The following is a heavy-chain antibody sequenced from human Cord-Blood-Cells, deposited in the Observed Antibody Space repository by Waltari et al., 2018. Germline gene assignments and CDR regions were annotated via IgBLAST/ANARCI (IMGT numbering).Heavy chain of an antibody. CDR3: TTDIVAGEEQLSY. CDR1: GFTFSNDW. D-gene: IGHD6-6*01. J-gene: IGHJ4*02. Sequence: EVQLVESGGGLVRPGGYLRLSCVASGFTFSNDWVCWVRKVPGKGLEWVGRIKSKTDGGTTDYAAPVKGRFTISRDDSKNTLYLQMNSLKTEDTAVYYCTTDIVAGEEQLSYWGQGTLVTVSS. CDR2: IKSKTDGGTT. V-gene: IGHV3-15*01.